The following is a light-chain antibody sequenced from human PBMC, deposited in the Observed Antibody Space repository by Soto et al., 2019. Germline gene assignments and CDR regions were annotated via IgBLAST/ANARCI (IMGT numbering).Light chain of an antibody. Sequence: QAVVTQEPSLTVSPGGTVTLTCGSSTGAVTSGHFPYWFQQKPGQAPRTVIYDTSNKHSWTPARFSGSLLGDKAALTLSGAQPEDEAEYYCLLYFSGVQVFGGGTKVTVL. CDR1: TGAVTSGHF. V-gene: IGLV7-46*01. J-gene: IGLJ2*01. CDR2: DTS. CDR3: LLYFSGVQV.